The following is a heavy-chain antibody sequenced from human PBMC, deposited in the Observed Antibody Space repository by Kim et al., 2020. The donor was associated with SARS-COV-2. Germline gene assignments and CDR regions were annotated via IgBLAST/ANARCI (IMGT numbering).Heavy chain of an antibody. Sequence: SVKGRFTISRDNAKNSLYLQMNSLRAEDTAVYYCARDGVVVVAATHLFDYWGQGTLVTVSS. D-gene: IGHD2-15*01. V-gene: IGHV3-11*06. CDR3: ARDGVVVVAATHLFDY. J-gene: IGHJ4*02.